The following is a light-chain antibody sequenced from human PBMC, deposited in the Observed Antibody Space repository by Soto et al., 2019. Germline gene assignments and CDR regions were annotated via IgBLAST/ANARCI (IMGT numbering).Light chain of an antibody. CDR3: QQYGSSPTT. CDR1: QNLGTLY. CDR2: SAS. Sequence: EIVLTQSPGTLSLSPVERGTLSCRASQNLGTLYLAWFQQKSGQAPRLLIYSASRRATGIPDRFTGSGSGTDFTLTINRVEPEDFAVYYCQQYGSSPTTFGQGTKVDIK. V-gene: IGKV3-20*01. J-gene: IGKJ1*01.